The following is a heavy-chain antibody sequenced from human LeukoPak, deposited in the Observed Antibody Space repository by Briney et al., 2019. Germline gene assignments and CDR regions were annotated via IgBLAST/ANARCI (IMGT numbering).Heavy chain of an antibody. CDR2: ISYDGSNK. D-gene: IGHD1-26*01. CDR1: GFTFSSYA. V-gene: IGHV3-30-3*01. CDR3: AREPHSGSYLNAFDI. J-gene: IGHJ3*02. Sequence: GGSLRLSCAASGFTFSSYAIHWVRQAPGKGLEWVAVISYDGSNKYYADSVKGRFTISRDNSKNTLYLQMNSLRAEDTAVYYCAREPHSGSYLNAFDIWGQGTMVTVSS.